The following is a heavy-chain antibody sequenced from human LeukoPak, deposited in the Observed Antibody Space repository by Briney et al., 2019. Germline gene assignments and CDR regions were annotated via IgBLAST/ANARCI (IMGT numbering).Heavy chain of an antibody. V-gene: IGHV3-48*03. CDR1: GFTVSSYE. Sequence: AGSLTLSCAASGFTVSSYEMNWVRQAPGKGLEWVSYISRSGTIYYADSVKGRFTISRDNAKNSLFLQMNTLRAEDTAVYYCARRFDSWGQGTLVTVSS. J-gene: IGHJ4*02. CDR2: ISRSGTI. CDR3: ARRFDS.